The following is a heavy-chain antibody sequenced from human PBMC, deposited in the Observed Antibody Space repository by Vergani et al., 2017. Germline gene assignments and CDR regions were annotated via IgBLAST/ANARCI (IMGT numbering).Heavy chain of an antibody. D-gene: IGHD3-3*01. V-gene: IGHV3-30*04. Sequence: QVQLVESGGGVVQPGRSLRLSCAASGFTFSSYAMHWVRQAPGKGLEWVAVISYDGSNKYYADSVKGRFTISRDNSKNTLYLQMNSLRAEDTAVYYCARDLRITIVGVVGGIDYWGQGTLVTVSS. J-gene: IGHJ4*02. CDR2: ISYDGSNK. CDR3: ARDLRITIVGVVGGIDY. CDR1: GFTFSSYA.